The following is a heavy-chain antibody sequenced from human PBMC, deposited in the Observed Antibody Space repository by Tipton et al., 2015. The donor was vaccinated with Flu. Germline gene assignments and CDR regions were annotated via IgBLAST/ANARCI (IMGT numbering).Heavy chain of an antibody. J-gene: IGHJ5*02. Sequence: LRLSCAVSGDSISSDYHWGWIRQFPGKRLEWIGTVSRSGSTVYNPSLTSRVTISIDRSKSQFSLNLKSVTAADLAVYYCARRDYSNYVSDPKSWFDPWGQGTLVAVSS. CDR2: VSRSGST. V-gene: IGHV4-38-2*01. D-gene: IGHD4-11*01. CDR3: ARRDYSNYVSDPKSWFDP. CDR1: GDSISSDYH.